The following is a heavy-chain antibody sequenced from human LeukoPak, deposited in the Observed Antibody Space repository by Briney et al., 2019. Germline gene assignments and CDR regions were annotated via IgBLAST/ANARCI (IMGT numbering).Heavy chain of an antibody. Sequence: PSETLSLTCTISGGSISSYYWSWIRQPPGKGLEWIGYIFYSGSTYYSPPLRSRLTISLDTSRSQFSLRLNSVTAADTAVYYCAKSNGYGLVDIWGQGTMVTVSS. J-gene: IGHJ3*02. D-gene: IGHD3-10*01. CDR1: GGSISSYY. CDR2: IFYSGST. CDR3: AKSNGYGLVDI. V-gene: IGHV4-59*04.